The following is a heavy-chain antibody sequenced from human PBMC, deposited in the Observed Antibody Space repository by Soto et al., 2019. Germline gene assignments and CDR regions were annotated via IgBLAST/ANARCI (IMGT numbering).Heavy chain of an antibody. Sequence: SETLSVTWTVAGGSIGGIGYYWGWKSPPPGKGLEWIGNIHYSGSTYYDSSLKSRVTISVDTSKNQFSLKLSSVTAADTAVYYCERQHYYDSSGYYVVYWGQRTLVTVSS. D-gene: IGHD3-22*01. CDR2: IHYSGST. CDR1: GGSIGGIGYY. CDR3: ERQHYYDSSGYYVVY. V-gene: IGHV4-39*01. J-gene: IGHJ4*02.